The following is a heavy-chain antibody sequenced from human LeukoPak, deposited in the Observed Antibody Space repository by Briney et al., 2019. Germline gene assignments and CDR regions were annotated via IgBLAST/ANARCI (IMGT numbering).Heavy chain of an antibody. D-gene: IGHD3-3*01. CDR3: ARVYYDFWSGYYTPFDP. Sequence: PSETLSLTCTVSGGSISSYYWSWIRQPPGKGLEWIGYIYYSGSTNYNPSLKSRVTISVDTSNNQFSLKLSSVTAADTAVYYCARVYYDFWSGYYTPFDPWGQGTLVTVSS. CDR1: GGSISSYY. V-gene: IGHV4-59*13. J-gene: IGHJ5*02. CDR2: IYYSGST.